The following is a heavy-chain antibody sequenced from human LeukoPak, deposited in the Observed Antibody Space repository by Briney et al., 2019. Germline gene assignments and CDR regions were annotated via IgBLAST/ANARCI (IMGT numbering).Heavy chain of an antibody. D-gene: IGHD3-10*01. J-gene: IGHJ3*02. CDR2: IKSSGTTR. CDR3: TRDRDIFDI. Sequence: PGGSLRLSCAASGFTFSSHAMSWVRQAPGKGLEWISYIKSSGTTRYYADSVRGRFTVSRDNAKNSLSLQMDSLRDEDTAVYYCTRDRDIFDIWGQGTMVTVSS. V-gene: IGHV3-48*02. CDR1: GFTFSSHA.